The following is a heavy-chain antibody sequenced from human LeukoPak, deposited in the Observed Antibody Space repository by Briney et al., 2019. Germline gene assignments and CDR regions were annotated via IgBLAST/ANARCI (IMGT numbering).Heavy chain of an antibody. Sequence: SETLSLTCTVSGGSINSSNYYWGWIRQPPGKGLECIGTMGYTGSAYYNPSLKSRVTISVDTSKNQFSLKLSSVTAADTALYYCASHYYYGAGSYYNRWFDPWGQGTLVTVSS. V-gene: IGHV4-39*01. CDR1: GGSINSSNYY. CDR2: MGYTGSA. CDR3: ASHYYYGAGSYYNRWFDP. J-gene: IGHJ5*02. D-gene: IGHD3-10*01.